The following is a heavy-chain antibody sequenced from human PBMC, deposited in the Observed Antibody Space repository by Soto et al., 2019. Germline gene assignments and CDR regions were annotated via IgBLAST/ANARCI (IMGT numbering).Heavy chain of an antibody. CDR2: ISGSGGST. D-gene: IGHD3-3*01. CDR3: AKDRDFWGGHYKRRGFGY. Sequence: EVQLLESGGGLVQPGGSLRLSCAASGFTFSSYAMSWVRQAPGKGLEWVSGISGSGGSTYYADSVKGRFTISRDSSKNTLYLQMNSLRSADTAVYYCAKDRDFWGGHYKRRGFGYWGQGTLVTVSS. V-gene: IGHV3-23*01. J-gene: IGHJ4*02. CDR1: GFTFSSYA.